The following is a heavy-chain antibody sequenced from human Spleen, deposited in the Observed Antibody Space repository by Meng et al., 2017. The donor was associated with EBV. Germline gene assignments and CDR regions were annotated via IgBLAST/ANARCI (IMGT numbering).Heavy chain of an antibody. V-gene: IGHV3-21*01. CDR2: ISSGTTYI. D-gene: IGHD5-12*01. CDR1: GFTFSSYS. J-gene: IGHJ4*02. Sequence: VQLVESGGGLVKPWGSLRLSCAASGFTFSSYSMNWVRQTPGKGLEWVSSISSGTTYIYYADSVKGRFTISRDNAKNSLYLQMNSLRAEDTAVYYCARDLGGYDQVMGYWGQGTLVTVSS. CDR3: ARDLGGYDQVMGY.